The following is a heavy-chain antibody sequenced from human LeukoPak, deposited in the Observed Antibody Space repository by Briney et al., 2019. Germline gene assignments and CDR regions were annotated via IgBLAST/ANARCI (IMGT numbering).Heavy chain of an antibody. CDR2: IVPILGTA. J-gene: IGHJ4*02. Sequence: ASVKVSCKASGGTFSSYAISWVRQAPGQGLEWMGRIVPILGTANYPQKFQGRVTITADKSTSTAYMELSSLGSEDTAVYYCAREGPETRARWWGGGSDDVEASKPYDYWGQGTLVTVSS. V-gene: IGHV1-69*04. D-gene: IGHD2-15*01. CDR3: AREGPETRARWWGGGSDDVEASKPYDY. CDR1: GGTFSSYA.